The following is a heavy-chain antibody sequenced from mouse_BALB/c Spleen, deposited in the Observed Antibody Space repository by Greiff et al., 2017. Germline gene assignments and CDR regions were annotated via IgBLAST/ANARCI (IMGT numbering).Heavy chain of an antibody. Sequence: QVTLKECGPGILQPSQTLSLTCSFSGFSLSTSGMGVSWIRQPSGKGLEWLAHIYWDDDKRYNPSLKSRLTISKDTSSNQVVLKITSVDTADTATYYCARSYGKFDDWGQGTTLTVSS. CDR1: GFSLSTSGMG. CDR2: IYWDDDK. CDR3: ARSYGKFDD. V-gene: IGHV8-12*01. J-gene: IGHJ2*01. D-gene: IGHD2-1*01.